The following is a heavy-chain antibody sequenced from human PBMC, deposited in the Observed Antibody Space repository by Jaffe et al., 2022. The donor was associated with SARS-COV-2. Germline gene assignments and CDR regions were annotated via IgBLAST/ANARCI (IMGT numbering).Heavy chain of an antibody. CDR1: GFTFTSYA. J-gene: IGHJ4*02. V-gene: IGHV3-30-3*01. Sequence: QVQLVESGGGVVQPGRSLRLSCAASGFTFTSYALHWVRQAPGNGLEWVAVISYDGSNEYYADSVKGRYTISRDNSRNTLYLQMNSLRAEDTAVYFCARSTTVTTSFDYWGQGTLVTVSS. CDR2: ISYDGSNE. CDR3: ARSTTVTTSFDY. D-gene: IGHD4-17*01.